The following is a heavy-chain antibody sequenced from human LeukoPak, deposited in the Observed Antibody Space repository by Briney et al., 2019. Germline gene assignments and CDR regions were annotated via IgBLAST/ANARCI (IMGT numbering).Heavy chain of an antibody. D-gene: IGHD4-17*01. CDR1: GGSISSGDYY. J-gene: IGHJ4*02. CDR3: ARDFYYGDYLGDY. Sequence: NTSETLSLTCTVSGGSISSGDYYWSWIRQPPGKGLEWIGYIYYSGSTYYNPSLKSRVTIPVDTSKNQFSLKLSSVTAADTAVYYCARDFYYGDYLGDYWGQGTLVTVSS. V-gene: IGHV4-30-4*08. CDR2: IYYSGST.